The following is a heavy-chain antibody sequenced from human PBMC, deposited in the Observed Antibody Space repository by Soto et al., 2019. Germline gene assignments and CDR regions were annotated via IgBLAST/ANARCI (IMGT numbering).Heavy chain of an antibody. V-gene: IGHV4-31*03. CDR3: AAVATTLGYFDY. Sequence: SETLSLTCTVSGGSISSGGYYWSWIRQHPGKGLEWLGYIYYSGSTYYNPSLKTRVTISVDTSKNQFSLKLSSVTAADTAVYYCAAVATTLGYFDYWGQGTRVPVSS. CDR2: IYYSGST. D-gene: IGHD5-12*01. J-gene: IGHJ4*02. CDR1: GGSISSGGYY.